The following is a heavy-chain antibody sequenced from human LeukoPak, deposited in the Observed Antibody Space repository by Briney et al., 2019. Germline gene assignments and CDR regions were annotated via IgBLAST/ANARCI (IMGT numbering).Heavy chain of an antibody. V-gene: IGHV3-33*07. CDR1: GFSVSQHH. CDR2: IWYDGSNK. CDR3: AREAAAVYYYYGMDV. D-gene: IGHD6-13*01. Sequence: GGSLRLSGVASGFSVSQHHMSGVRQAPGKGLEGVAVIWYDGSNKYYADSVKGRFTISRDNSKNTLYLQMNSLRAEDTAVYYCAREAAAVYYYYGMDVWGQGTTVTVSS. J-gene: IGHJ6*02.